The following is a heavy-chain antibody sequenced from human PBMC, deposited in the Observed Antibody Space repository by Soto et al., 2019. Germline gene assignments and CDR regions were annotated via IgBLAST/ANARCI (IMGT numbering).Heavy chain of an antibody. D-gene: IGHD1-26*01. CDR2: ISYDGSNK. CDR3: AKDFEDWEYSYGMAA. V-gene: IGHV3-30*18. CDR1: VFTFIIYC. J-gene: IGHJ6*04. Sequence: GESXRLSCAASVFTFIIYCMHWVRHAPGKGLEWVAVISYDGSNKYYADSVKGRFTISRDNSKNTLYLQMNSLRAEDTAVYYCAKDFEDWEYSYGMAAWAKGT.